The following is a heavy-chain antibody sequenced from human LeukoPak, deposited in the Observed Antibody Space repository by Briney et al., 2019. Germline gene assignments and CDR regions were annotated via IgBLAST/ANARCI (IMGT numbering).Heavy chain of an antibody. CDR2: ISSSGSTI. V-gene: IGHV3-48*03. J-gene: IGHJ3*02. Sequence: GGSLRLSCAASGFTFSSYEMNWVRQAPGKGLEWVSYISSSGSTIYYADSVKVRFTISRDSAKNSLYMQMNSVRAEDTAVYYCARERSYSSAFDIWGQGTMVTVSS. D-gene: IGHD6-13*01. CDR3: ARERSYSSAFDI. CDR1: GFTFSSYE.